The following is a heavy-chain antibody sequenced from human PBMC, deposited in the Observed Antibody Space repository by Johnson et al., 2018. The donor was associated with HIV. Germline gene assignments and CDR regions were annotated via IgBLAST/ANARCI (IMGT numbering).Heavy chain of an antibody. CDR1: GFTFSSNA. Sequence: VQLVESGGGVVQPGRSLRLSCAASGFTFSSNAMHWVRQAPGKGLEWVAGITYDGTNKYYADSVKGRFTISRDNSKNTLYLQMNSLRAEDTAVYFCASGDDDGFWGQGTKVTVSS. J-gene: IGHJ3*01. CDR3: ASGDDDGF. CDR2: ITYDGTNK. D-gene: IGHD5-12*01. V-gene: IGHV3-30*14.